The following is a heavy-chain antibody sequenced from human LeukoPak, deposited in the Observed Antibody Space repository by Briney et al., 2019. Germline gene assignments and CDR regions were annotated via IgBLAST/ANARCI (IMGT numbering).Heavy chain of an antibody. CDR2: SDPKSGAT. CDR3: TRARGRDSSRWYAF. Sequence: ASVQVSCKTSGYTFTSYYIHWLRQAPGQRFEWMGWSDPKSGATKYEHFQGRVAMTRDTSTNTAFLEVKSLKSDDTAFYYCTRARGRDSSRWYAFWGQGTLLTVSS. D-gene: IGHD6-13*01. CDR1: GYTFTSYY. J-gene: IGHJ4*02. V-gene: IGHV1-2*02.